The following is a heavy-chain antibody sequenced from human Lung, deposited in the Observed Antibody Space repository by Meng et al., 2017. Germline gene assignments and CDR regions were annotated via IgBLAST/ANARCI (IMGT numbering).Heavy chain of an antibody. CDR2: INPNSGGT. Sequence: QVQLVQSGAEVKKTGASVKGSCKASGYTFTAYYIHWVRQAPGQGLEWMGRINPNSGGTNFAQKFQGRVIMTRDTSISTAYMELSSLGFDDTAVYYCAKALGWGSSPDYWGQGILVTVSS. CDR3: AKALGWGSSPDY. J-gene: IGHJ4*02. V-gene: IGHV1-2*06. D-gene: IGHD2-21*01. CDR1: GYTFTAYY.